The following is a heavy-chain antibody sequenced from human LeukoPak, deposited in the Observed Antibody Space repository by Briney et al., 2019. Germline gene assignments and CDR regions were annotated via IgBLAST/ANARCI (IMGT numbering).Heavy chain of an antibody. CDR1: GFTFSSYG. V-gene: IGHV3-30*02. J-gene: IGHJ4*02. CDR2: IRYDGSNK. Sequence: PGGSLRLSCAASGFTFSSYGMHWVRQAPGKGLEWVAFIRYDGSNKYYADSVKGRFTISRDNSKNTLYLQMNSLRAEDTAVYYCAKDSRYCSGGSCQFDYWGQGTLVTVSS. D-gene: IGHD2-15*01. CDR3: AKDSRYCSGGSCQFDY.